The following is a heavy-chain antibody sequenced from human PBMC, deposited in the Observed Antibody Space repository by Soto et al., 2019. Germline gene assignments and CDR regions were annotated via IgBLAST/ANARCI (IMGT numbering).Heavy chain of an antibody. CDR2: IYYSGST. J-gene: IGHJ4*02. V-gene: IGHV4-31*03. Sequence: SETLSLTCTVSGGSISSGGYYWSWIRQHPGKGLEWIGYIYYSGSTYYNPSLKSRVTISVDTSKNQFSLKLSSVTAADTAVYYCAREWGATFDYWGQGTLVTVSS. CDR1: GGSISSGGYY. CDR3: AREWGATFDY. D-gene: IGHD3-16*01.